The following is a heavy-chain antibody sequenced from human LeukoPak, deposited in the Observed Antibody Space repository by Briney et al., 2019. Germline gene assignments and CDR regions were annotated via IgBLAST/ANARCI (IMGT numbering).Heavy chain of an antibody. CDR1: GLIVSSNF. V-gene: IGHV3-53*01. J-gene: IGHJ6*02. D-gene: IGHD3-10*01. CDR3: ARDGGSYYGSGRMDV. CDR2: IYSGGNT. Sequence: GGSLRPSCAASGLIVSSNFMSWARQAPGKGLEWVSVIYSGGNTYYADSVKGRFTTSRDNSKNTLYLQMNGLRAEDTAVYYCARDGGSYYGSGRMDVWGQGTTVTVSS.